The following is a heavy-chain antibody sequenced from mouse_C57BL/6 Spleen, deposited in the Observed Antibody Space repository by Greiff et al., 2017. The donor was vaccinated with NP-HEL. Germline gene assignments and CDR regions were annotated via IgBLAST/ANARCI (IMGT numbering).Heavy chain of an antibody. D-gene: IGHD2-4*01. Sequence: VQLKQSGGGLVQPGGSLKLSCAASGFTFSDYYMYWVRQTPEKRLEWVAYISNGGGSTYYPDTVKGRFTISRDTAKNTLYLQMSRLKSEDTAMYYCARGTGLGDYFDYWGQGTTLTVSS. CDR3: ARGTGLGDYFDY. V-gene: IGHV5-12*01. J-gene: IGHJ2*01. CDR2: ISNGGGST. CDR1: GFTFSDYY.